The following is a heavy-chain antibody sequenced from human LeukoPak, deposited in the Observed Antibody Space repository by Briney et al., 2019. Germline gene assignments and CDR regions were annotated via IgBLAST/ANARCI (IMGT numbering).Heavy chain of an antibody. CDR3: ARGRFLDAFDI. Sequence: PSETLSLTCTVSGGSISSRSYFWGWIRQPPGKGLEWIGSISYSGSTYYNPSLRSRVTIFVDTSKNQFSLKLSSVTAADTAVYYCARGRFLDAFDIWGQGTMVTVSS. J-gene: IGHJ3*02. CDR1: GGSISSRSYF. D-gene: IGHD3-3*01. V-gene: IGHV4-39*01. CDR2: ISYSGST.